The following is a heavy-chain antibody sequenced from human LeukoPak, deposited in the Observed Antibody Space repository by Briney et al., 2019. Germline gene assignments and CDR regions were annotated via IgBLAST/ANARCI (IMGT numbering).Heavy chain of an antibody. Sequence: PGGSLRLSCAASGFTVSRNYMSWVREALGKGLKWVSVIYSGGRTYYADSVKGRFTISTDNSKNTLYLQMNRLRADETAVYYCARAGPSSSWHQFDYWGQRTLVTVSS. CDR3: ARAGPSSSWHQFDY. D-gene: IGHD6-13*01. J-gene: IGHJ4*02. CDR1: GFTVSRNY. CDR2: IYSGGRT. V-gene: IGHV3-66*01.